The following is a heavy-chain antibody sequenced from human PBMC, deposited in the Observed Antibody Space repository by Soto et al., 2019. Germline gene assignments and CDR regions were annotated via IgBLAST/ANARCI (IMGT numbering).Heavy chain of an antibody. CDR1: VFTFSIYA. V-gene: IGHV3-64D*06. Sequence: RLSWSASVFTFSIYAMHCVRQAPVKGLEYVSGVRGNGDPPFYADSVKGRFTISRDNSKNTLYLQMSGLSADDTAVYYCVKSRGGNNFDFFDWGQGALVTVSS. D-gene: IGHD5-12*01. CDR2: VRGNGDPP. CDR3: VKSRGGNNFDFFD. J-gene: IGHJ4*02.